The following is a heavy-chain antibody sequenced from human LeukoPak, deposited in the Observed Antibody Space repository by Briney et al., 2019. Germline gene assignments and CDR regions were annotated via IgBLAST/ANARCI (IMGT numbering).Heavy chain of an antibody. V-gene: IGHV4-34*01. J-gene: IGHJ5*02. CDR2: INHSGST. Sequence: SETLSLTCAVYGGSFSGYYWSWIRQPPGKGLEWIGEINHSGSTNYNPSLKSRVTISVDTSKNQFSLKLSSVTAADTAVYYCARPSTYYYGSGTQSNWFDPWGQGTLVTVSS. CDR3: ARPSTYYYGSGTQSNWFDP. CDR1: GGSFSGYY. D-gene: IGHD3-10*01.